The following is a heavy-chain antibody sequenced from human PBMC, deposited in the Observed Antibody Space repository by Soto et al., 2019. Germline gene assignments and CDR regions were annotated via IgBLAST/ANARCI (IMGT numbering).Heavy chain of an antibody. Sequence: QVQLVQSGAEVKKPGSSVKVSCKASGGTFSSYVISWVRQAPGQGLEWMGGIIPMYGTVNYAQRFQDRVTISGDTFASTAYMELSSLRSDDTGGYYCARDLGGCSGGSCRYNWFDPWGQGTLVTVSS. D-gene: IGHD2-15*01. J-gene: IGHJ5*02. V-gene: IGHV1-69*06. CDR1: GGTFSSYV. CDR3: ARDLGGCSGGSCRYNWFDP. CDR2: IIPMYGTV.